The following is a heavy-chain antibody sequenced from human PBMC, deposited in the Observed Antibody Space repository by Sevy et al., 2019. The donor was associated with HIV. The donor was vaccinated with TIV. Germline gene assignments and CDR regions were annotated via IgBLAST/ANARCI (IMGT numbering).Heavy chain of an antibody. CDR2: IKQEGTEK. J-gene: IGHJ2*01. V-gene: IGHV3-7*01. Sequence: GGSLRLSCAASGFTFSTYWMSWVRQAPGKGPEWVANIKQEGTEKYYVDSVKGRFTISRDNAKNSLYLQMNSLRAEDTAVYYCARVQVPWGDQVLDLWGRGTLVTVSS. CDR1: GFTFSTYW. D-gene: IGHD2-21*02. CDR3: ARVQVPWGDQVLDL.